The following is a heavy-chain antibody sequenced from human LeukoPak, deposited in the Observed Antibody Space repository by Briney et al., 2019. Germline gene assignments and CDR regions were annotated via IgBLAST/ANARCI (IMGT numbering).Heavy chain of an antibody. CDR3: AGGFDSSKVGY. CDR1: GGSIRSGGYY. CDR2: IYYSGST. V-gene: IGHV4-31*03. D-gene: IGHD6-13*01. Sequence: SQTLSLTCTVSGGSIRSGGYYWNWIRQHPGKGLEWIGYIYYSGSTYYSPSLKSRVTMSVDTSKNQFSLKLSSVTAADTAVYYCAGGFDSSKVGYWGQGTLVTVSS. J-gene: IGHJ4*02.